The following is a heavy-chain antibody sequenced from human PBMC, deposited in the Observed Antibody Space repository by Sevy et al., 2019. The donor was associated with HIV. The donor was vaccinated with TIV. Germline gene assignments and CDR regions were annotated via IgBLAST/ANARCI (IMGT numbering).Heavy chain of an antibody. J-gene: IGHJ6*02. CDR2: IYPGDSET. CDR1: GYSFSSYW. CDR3: ARGARGTLPSYYYYGMDV. V-gene: IGHV5-51*01. Sequence: GESLKISCRGSGYSFSSYWFVWVRQMPGKGLEWMGIIYPGDSETICSPSFQCQVSISVDKSISTAYLHWSSLKASDTAMYSCARGARGTLPSYYYYGMDVWGQWTTVTVSS.